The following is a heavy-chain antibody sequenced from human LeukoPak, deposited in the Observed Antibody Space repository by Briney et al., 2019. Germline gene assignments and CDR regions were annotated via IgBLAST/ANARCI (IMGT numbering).Heavy chain of an antibody. CDR2: ISSSSSTI. J-gene: IGHJ4*02. CDR3: ARARRYRSSWYHDY. Sequence: PGGSLRLSCAVSGFIFNNYIMNWVRQAPGKGLDWVSYISSSSSTIYYADSVKGRFTISRDNANNSLYLQMNSLRDEDTAVYYCARARRYRSSWYHDYWGQGSLVTVSS. V-gene: IGHV3-48*02. CDR1: GFIFNNYI. D-gene: IGHD6-13*01.